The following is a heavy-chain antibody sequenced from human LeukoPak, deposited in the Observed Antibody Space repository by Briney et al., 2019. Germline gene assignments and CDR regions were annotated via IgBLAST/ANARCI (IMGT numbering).Heavy chain of an antibody. D-gene: IGHD6-19*01. J-gene: IGHJ4*02. CDR2: TSSNGSVK. V-gene: IGHV3-48*03. CDR1: VFTFSTFE. Sequence: PGGSLRLSCAASVFTFSTFEMSWVRQAPGKGLEWVAYTSSNGSVKYYADSVKGRFTISRDNAKNSLYLQMNSLRAEDTAIYYCARDIRPLGGWSPFFDYWGQGTLVTVSS. CDR3: ARDIRPLGGWSPFFDY.